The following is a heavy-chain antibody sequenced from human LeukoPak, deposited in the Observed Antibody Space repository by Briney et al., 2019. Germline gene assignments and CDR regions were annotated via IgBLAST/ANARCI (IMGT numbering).Heavy chain of an antibody. V-gene: IGHV1-8*03. J-gene: IGHJ3*02. CDR2: MNPNSGNT. CDR1: GYTLTSYD. CDR3: ARGFYYADAFDI. Sequence: ASVKVSCKASGYTLTSYDINWVRQATGQGLEWMGWMNPNSGNTGYAQKFQGRVTITRNTSISTAYMELSSLRSEDTAVYYCARGFYYADAFDIWGQGTMVTVSS. D-gene: IGHD3-10*01.